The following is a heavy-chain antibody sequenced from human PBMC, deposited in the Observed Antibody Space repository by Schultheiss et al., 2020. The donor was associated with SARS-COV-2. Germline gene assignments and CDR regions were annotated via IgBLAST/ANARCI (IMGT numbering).Heavy chain of an antibody. CDR2: TSGSGSVT. CDR1: GFAFSGSA. Sequence: GGSLRLSCAASGFAFSGSAMSWVRQAPGKGLEWVSVTSGSGSVTYYADSVKGRFTISRDNSKNTLYLQMNSLRAEDTAVYYCARERLGNFYYFDSWGQGTLVTVSS. CDR3: ARERLGNFYYFDS. V-gene: IGHV3-23*01. J-gene: IGHJ4*02. D-gene: IGHD6-19*01.